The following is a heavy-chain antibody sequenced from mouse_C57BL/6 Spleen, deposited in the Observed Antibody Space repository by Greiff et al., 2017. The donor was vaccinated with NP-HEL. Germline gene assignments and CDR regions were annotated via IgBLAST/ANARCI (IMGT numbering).Heavy chain of an antibody. CDR3: ARGIYYGNEAWVAY. CDR2: IYPSESET. CDR1: GYTFTSYW. Sequence: QVQLQQPGAELVRPGSSVKLSCKASGYTFTSYWMDWVKQRPGQGLEWIGNIYPSESETHYNQKFKDKATLTVDKSSSTAYMQLSSLTSEDSAVYYCARGIYYGNEAWVAYWGQGTLVTVSA. V-gene: IGHV1-61*01. J-gene: IGHJ3*01. D-gene: IGHD2-1*01.